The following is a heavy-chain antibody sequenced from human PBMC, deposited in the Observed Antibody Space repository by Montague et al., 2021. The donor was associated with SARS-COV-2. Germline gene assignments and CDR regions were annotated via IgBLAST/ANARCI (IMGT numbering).Heavy chain of an antibody. Sequence: SETLSLTCTVSGASIKSNMFYWGRIRPSPGRGLVWFGSLFYTGSTDYSLSLKSPVTMSVDSAKNQLSLNMTAVTATDTGVYSCASRRAQSSYGASGYSVEHWGQGILVSVS. CDR1: GASIKSNMFY. D-gene: IGHD5-12*01. CDR2: LFYTGST. CDR3: ASRRAQSSYGASGYSVEH. J-gene: IGHJ4*02. V-gene: IGHV4-39*01.